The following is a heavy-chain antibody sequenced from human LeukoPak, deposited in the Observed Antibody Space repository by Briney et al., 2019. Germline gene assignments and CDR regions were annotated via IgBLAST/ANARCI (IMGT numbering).Heavy chain of an antibody. D-gene: IGHD3-9*01. CDR2: ITSGGDYI. V-gene: IGHV3-21*01. CDR3: ARGHYDVLAASYKWTPDY. CDR1: GFTFSDYN. J-gene: IGHJ4*02. Sequence: PGGSLRLSCAASGFTFSDYNMNWVRQAPGKGLEWVSSITSGGDYIYYADSVKGRFTTSRDNAKNSLSLQLNSLRVEDTAVYYCARGHYDVLAASYKWTPDYWGQGTLVTVSS.